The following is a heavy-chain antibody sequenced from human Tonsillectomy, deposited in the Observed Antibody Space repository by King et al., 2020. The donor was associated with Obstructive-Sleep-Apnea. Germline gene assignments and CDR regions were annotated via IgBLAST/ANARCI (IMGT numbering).Heavy chain of an antibody. Sequence: QLVQSGAEVRKPGSSVTVSCKASGGTFSNYTISWVRQAPGQGLEWMGGIMPIANVVKLAQRFQDRVTITADRSTSTAYMELGSLTKEDTAVYYCAGTPPPVPVSDSSLWEHVFCYALDGWGQGTTVTVSS. J-gene: IGHJ6*02. CDR2: IMPIANVV. D-gene: IGHD1-26*01. CDR3: AGTPPPVPVSDSSLWEHVFCYALDG. CDR1: GGTFSNYT. V-gene: IGHV1-69*17.